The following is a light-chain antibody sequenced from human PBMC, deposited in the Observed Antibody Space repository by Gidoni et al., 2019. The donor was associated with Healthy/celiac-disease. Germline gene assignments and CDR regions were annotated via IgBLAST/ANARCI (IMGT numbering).Light chain of an antibody. CDR2: GAS. Sequence: EIVLTQSPGTLSLSPGERATLSCRASQSVSSSYLAWYQQKPGQAPRLLICGASSRATGIPDRFSGSGSGTDFTLTISRLEPEDFAVYYCQQYGSSPPGLTFGGGTKLEIK. CDR3: QQYGSSPPGLT. V-gene: IGKV3-20*01. CDR1: QSVSSSY. J-gene: IGKJ4*01.